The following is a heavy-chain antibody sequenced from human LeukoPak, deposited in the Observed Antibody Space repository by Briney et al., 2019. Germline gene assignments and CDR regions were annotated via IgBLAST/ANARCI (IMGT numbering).Heavy chain of an antibody. CDR3: ARVGDHYHWFLDL. V-gene: IGHV3-53*01. J-gene: IGHJ2*01. CDR2: HYSGETT. CDR1: GFTVSTYY. Sequence: GGSLRLSCVASGFTVSTYYMNWVRQAPGKGLEWVSIHYSGETTFYADSVKGRFIVSRDISKNMFFLHMSALRAEDTAVYYCARVGDHYHWFLDLSGRGTLVTVSS. D-gene: IGHD3-10*01.